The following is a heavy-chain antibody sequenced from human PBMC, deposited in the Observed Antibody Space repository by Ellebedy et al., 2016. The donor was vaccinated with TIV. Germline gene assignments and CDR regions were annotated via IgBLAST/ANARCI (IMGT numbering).Heavy chain of an antibody. Sequence: ASVKVSXKASGYTFTSYDINWVRQATGQGLEWMGWMNPNSGNTGYAQKFQGRVTMTRNTSISTAYMELSSLRSEDTAVYYCARGWPPGVTTLYYYYGMDVWGQGTTVTVSS. D-gene: IGHD4-11*01. CDR1: GYTFTSYD. V-gene: IGHV1-8*01. CDR2: MNPNSGNT. J-gene: IGHJ6*02. CDR3: ARGWPPGVTTLYYYYGMDV.